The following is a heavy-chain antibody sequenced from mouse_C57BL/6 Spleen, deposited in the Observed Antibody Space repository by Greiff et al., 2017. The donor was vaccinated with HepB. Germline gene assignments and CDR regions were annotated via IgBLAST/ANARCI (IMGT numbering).Heavy chain of an antibody. Sequence: DVHLVESGGGLVKPGGSLKLSCAASGFTFSSYAMSWVRQTPEKRLEWVATISDGGSYTYYPDNVKGRFTISRDNAKNNLYLQMSHLKSEDTAMYYCARNYYGSSPDNWGEGTTLTVSS. J-gene: IGHJ2*01. CDR3: ARNYYGSSPDN. CDR1: GFTFSSYA. CDR2: ISDGGSYT. D-gene: IGHD1-1*01. V-gene: IGHV5-4*01.